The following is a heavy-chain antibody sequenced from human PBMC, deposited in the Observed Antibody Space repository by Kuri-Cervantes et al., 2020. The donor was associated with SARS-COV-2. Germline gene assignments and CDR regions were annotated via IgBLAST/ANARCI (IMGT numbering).Heavy chain of an antibody. Sequence: SVKVSCKASGGTFSSYAISWVRQAPGQGLEWMGGIIPIFGTANYAQKFQGRVTITADESTSTAYMELSSLRSEDTAVYYCARTPDPEASYDFWSGYHYYYYMGVWGKGTTVTVSS. CDR2: IIPIFGTA. J-gene: IGHJ6*03. D-gene: IGHD3-3*01. CDR3: ARTPDPEASYDFWSGYHYYYYMGV. V-gene: IGHV1-69*13. CDR1: GGTFSSYA.